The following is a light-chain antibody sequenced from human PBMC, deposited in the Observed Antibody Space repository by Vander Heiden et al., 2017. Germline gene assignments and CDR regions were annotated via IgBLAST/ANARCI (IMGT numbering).Light chain of an antibody. V-gene: IGKV1-39*01. Sequence: DIQMTQSPSSLSASIGDRVTINCRASHGIITYLHWYQHKPGKAPKLLIHAASNLRSGVPSRFSGSGSGTDFTLTISSLLPEDSATYYCQQTYSSPFTFGQGTNLDIK. J-gene: IGKJ2*01. CDR3: QQTYSSPFT. CDR2: AAS. CDR1: HGIITY.